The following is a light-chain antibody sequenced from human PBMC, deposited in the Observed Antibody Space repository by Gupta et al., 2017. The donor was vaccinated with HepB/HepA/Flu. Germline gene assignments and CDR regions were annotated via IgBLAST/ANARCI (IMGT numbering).Light chain of an antibody. J-gene: IGKJ1*01. CDR1: QRVSSY. CDR3: QQRSNWQRT. Sequence: VLTQSPATLSLSPGERATLSCRASQRVSSYLAWYQQKPGQAPRLLIYDASNRATGIPARFSGSGSGTDFTLTISSLEPEDFAVYYCQQRSNWQRTFGXGTKVEIK. CDR2: DAS. V-gene: IGKV3-11*01.